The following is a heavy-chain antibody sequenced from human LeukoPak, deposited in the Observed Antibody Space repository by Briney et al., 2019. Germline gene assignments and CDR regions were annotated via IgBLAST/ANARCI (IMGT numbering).Heavy chain of an antibody. V-gene: IGHV4-34*01. Sequence: SETLSLTCAVYGGSFSGYYWSWLRQPPGKGLEWIGEINHSGSTNYNPSLKSRVTISVDTSKNQFSLKLSSVTAADTAVYYCARGRGYSYGYRYYYYGMDVWGQGTTVTVSS. CDR1: GGSFSGYY. D-gene: IGHD5-18*01. J-gene: IGHJ6*02. CDR3: ARGRGYSYGYRYYYYGMDV. CDR2: INHSGST.